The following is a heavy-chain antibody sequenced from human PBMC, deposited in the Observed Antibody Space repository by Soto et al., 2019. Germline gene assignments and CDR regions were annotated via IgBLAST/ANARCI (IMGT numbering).Heavy chain of an antibody. CDR1: GGSISSGDYY. CDR3: ARDMDEATGYYYYGMDV. CDR2: IYYSGST. J-gene: IGHJ6*02. V-gene: IGHV4-30-4*01. Sequence: SETLSLTCTVSGGSISSGDYYWSWIRQPPGKGLEWIGYIYYSGSTYYNPSLKSRVTISVDTSKNQFSLKLSSVTAADTAVYYCARDMDEATGYYYYGMDVWGQGTTVTVAS. D-gene: IGHD1-26*01.